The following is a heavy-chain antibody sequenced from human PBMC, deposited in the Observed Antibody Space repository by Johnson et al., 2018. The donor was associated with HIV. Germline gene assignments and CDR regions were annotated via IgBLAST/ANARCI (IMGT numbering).Heavy chain of an antibody. V-gene: IGHV3-33*08. CDR1: GFTFSDYY. J-gene: IGHJ3*02. CDR3: ARASNYEYDAFDI. Sequence: VQLVESGGGLVKPGGSLRLSCAASGFTFSDYYMSWIRQAPGKGLEWVAVILYDGSNKYYADSVKGRFTISRDNSKDTLYLQMNSLRAGDTAVYYCARASNYEYDAFDIWGQGTMVTVSS. CDR2: ILYDGSNK. D-gene: IGHD1-7*01.